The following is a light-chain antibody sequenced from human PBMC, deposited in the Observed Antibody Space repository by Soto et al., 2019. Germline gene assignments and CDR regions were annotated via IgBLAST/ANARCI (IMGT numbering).Light chain of an antibody. CDR2: LAS. V-gene: IGKV1-5*03. J-gene: IGKJ1*01. CDR3: QQYGTSSRT. CDR1: QTISNY. Sequence: DIQMTQSPSSLSASVGDRVTITCRASQTISNYLNWYQQKPGRPPKLLIYLASSLQSGVPARFSGSGSATEFTLSISSLQPDDFATYYCQQYGTSSRTFGQGTKVEIK.